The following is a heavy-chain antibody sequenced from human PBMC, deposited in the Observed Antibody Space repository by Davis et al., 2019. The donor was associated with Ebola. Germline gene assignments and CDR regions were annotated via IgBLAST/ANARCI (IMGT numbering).Heavy chain of an antibody. V-gene: IGHV1-18*04. CDR3: ARVPAAKKGWFDP. D-gene: IGHD2-2*01. J-gene: IGHJ5*02. Sequence: ASVKVSCKASGYTFTGYYMHWVRQAPGQGLEWMGWISAYNGNTNYAQKLQGRVTMTTDTSTSTAYMELRSLRSDDTAVYYCARVPAAKKGWFDPWGQGTLVTVSS. CDR1: GYTFTGYY. CDR2: ISAYNGNT.